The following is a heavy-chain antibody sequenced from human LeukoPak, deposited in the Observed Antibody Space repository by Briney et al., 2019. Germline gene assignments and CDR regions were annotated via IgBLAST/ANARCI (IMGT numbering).Heavy chain of an antibody. CDR1: GGSISSYY. V-gene: IGHV4-4*09. Sequence: SSETLSLTCTVSGGSISSYYWSWIRQPPGKGLEWIGYIYSSGSTNYNPSLKSRVTISVDTSKSQFSLKLSSVTAADTAVYYCARANRDGSWFDPWGQGTLVTVSS. CDR2: IYSSGST. J-gene: IGHJ5*02. CDR3: ARANRDGSWFDP. D-gene: IGHD1-14*01.